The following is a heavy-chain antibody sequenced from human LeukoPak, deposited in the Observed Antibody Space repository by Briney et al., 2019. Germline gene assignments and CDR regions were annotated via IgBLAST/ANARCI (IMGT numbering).Heavy chain of an antibody. CDR1: GGSIRSYY. V-gene: IGHV4-59*01. D-gene: IGHD5-18*01. J-gene: IGHJ3*02. CDR3: ARSGYSYGADAFDI. CDR2: IYYSGTT. Sequence: PSETLSLTCNVSGGSIRSYYWSWIRQPPGKGLEWIGYIYYSGTTNYNPSLKSRVTISVDTSRNQFSLKLSSVTAADTAVYYCARSGYSYGADAFDIWGQGTMVTVSS.